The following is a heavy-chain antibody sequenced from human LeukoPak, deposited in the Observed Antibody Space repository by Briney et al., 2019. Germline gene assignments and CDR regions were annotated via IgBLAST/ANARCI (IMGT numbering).Heavy chain of an antibody. CDR2: ISSGGNTI. CDR3: ARVFLDAFDI. J-gene: IGHJ3*02. V-gene: IGHV3-11*01. Sequence: PGGSLRLSCAASGLTFRDYYMSWIRQAAGKGLEWVSYISSGGNTIYYADSVKGRFTISRDNAKNSLYLQMNSLRAEDTAVYHCARVFLDAFDIWGQGTMVTVSS. CDR1: GLTFRDYY.